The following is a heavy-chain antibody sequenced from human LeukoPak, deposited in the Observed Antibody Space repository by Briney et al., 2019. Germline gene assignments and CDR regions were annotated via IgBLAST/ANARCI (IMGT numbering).Heavy chain of an antibody. CDR2: ISYDGSNK. D-gene: IGHD2-15*01. V-gene: IGHV3-30-3*01. CDR1: GFTFSSYA. Sequence: GGSLRLSCAASGFTFSSYAMHWVRQAPGKGLEWVAVISYDGSNKYYADSVKGRFTISRDNSKNTLYLQMNSLRAEDTAVYYCARSRGYIVGGPMDVWGKGTTVTVSS. CDR3: ARSRGYIVGGPMDV. J-gene: IGHJ6*03.